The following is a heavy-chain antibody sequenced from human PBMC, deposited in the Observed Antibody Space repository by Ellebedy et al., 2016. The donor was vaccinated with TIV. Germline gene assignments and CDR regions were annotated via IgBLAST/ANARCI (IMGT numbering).Heavy chain of an antibody. V-gene: IGHV3-64*01. CDR3: ARDRDYRASGSFDP. CDR2: ISGNGGNT. CDR1: GFTFSTYH. Sequence: GGSLRLSCAASGFTFSTYHMHWVRQAPGRGLEYVSAISGNGGNTYYVNSVKGRFTISRDNSKNTLYLQMGSLRTEDMAVYYCARDRDYRASGSFDPWGQGILVTVSS. D-gene: IGHD3-10*01. J-gene: IGHJ5*02.